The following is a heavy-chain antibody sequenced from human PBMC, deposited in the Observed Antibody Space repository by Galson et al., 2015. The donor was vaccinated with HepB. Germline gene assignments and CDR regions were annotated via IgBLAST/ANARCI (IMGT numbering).Heavy chain of an antibody. V-gene: IGHV3-33*06. Sequence: SLRLSCAASGFTFCNYGMECVRQAPGKGLEWVALCWYHGSDKYYADSVKGRFSISRDNSKNTLYLQMNSLRAEDTTVYYCAKGWGYNSFDYWGQGTLVTVSS. D-gene: IGHD5-24*01. CDR2: CWYHGSDK. CDR3: AKGWGYNSFDY. CDR1: GFTFCNYG. J-gene: IGHJ4*02.